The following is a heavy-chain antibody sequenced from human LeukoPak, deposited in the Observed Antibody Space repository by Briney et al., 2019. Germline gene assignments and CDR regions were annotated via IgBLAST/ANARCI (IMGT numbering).Heavy chain of an antibody. J-gene: IGHJ4*02. CDR1: GFTFSSYW. CDR3: ARVSFWSGYNPFDY. V-gene: IGHV3-7*01. CDR2: IKQDGSEK. D-gene: IGHD3-3*01. Sequence: GGSLRLSCAASGFTFSSYWMSWVRQAPGKGLEWVANIKQDGSEKYYVDSVKGRFTISRDNAKNSLYLQMNSLRAEDTAVYYCARVSFWSGYNPFDYWGQGTLVTVSS.